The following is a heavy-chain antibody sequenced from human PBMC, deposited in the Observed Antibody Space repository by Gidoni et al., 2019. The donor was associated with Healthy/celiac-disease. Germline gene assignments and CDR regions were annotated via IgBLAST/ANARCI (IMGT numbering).Heavy chain of an antibody. V-gene: IGHV3-21*01. D-gene: IGHD2-2*01. CDR3: ASDYLGYCSSTSCYPGFDAFDI. Sequence: EVQLVESGGGLVKPGGSRRISCEASGFTFSRYGVHWVSQVPGTGLDWVSSISSSSSYIYYADSLKCRFTISRDNAKTSLYLQMNSLRAEDTAVYYCASDYLGYCSSTSCYPGFDAFDIWGQGTMVTVSS. J-gene: IGHJ3*02. CDR2: ISSSSSYI. CDR1: GFTFSRYG.